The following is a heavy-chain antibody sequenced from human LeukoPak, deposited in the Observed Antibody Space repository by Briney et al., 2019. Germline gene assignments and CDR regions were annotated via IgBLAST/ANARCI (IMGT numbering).Heavy chain of an antibody. CDR1: GFTFSSHW. J-gene: IGHJ5*02. CDR3: AKLPYGDYNHH. CDR2: IKPDGSDK. Sequence: GGSLRLSCEASGFTFSSHWMSWVRQAPGKGLQWVANIKPDGSDKYYVDSAKGRFTISRDNAKNSLSLQMNSLRAEDTAVYYCAKLPYGDYNHHWGQGTLVTVSS. V-gene: IGHV3-7*05. D-gene: IGHD4-17*01.